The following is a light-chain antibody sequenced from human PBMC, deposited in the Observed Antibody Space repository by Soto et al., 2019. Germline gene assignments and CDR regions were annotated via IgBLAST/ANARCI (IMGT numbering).Light chain of an antibody. CDR3: QQSFSTPYT. CDR1: QSIRSY. J-gene: IGKJ2*01. V-gene: IGKV1-39*01. CDR2: SAS. Sequence: DIQMTQSPSSLSASVGDRVTITCRASQSIRSYLNWYQQKPGIAPTLLIHSASILQSGVPSSFSGSGYGTDFTLTISSLQPEDFATYYCQQSFSTPYTFGQGTKLQIK.